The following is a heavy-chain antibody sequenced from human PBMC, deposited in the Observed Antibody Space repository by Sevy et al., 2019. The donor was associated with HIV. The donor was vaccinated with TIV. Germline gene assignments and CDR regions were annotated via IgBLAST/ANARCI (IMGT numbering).Heavy chain of an antibody. Sequence: GGSLRLSCAASGFTFRRYGMHWVRRAPGKGLEWVAGIWFDGTQKYYLESVKGRFSISRDNSKKMVYFQMNSLRAEDTAVYYCAKDFFEGDVISNFDSWGQGTLVTVSS. V-gene: IGHV3-33*06. CDR3: AKDFFEGDVISNFDS. J-gene: IGHJ4*02. CDR1: GFTFRRYG. D-gene: IGHD3-3*01. CDR2: IWFDGTQK.